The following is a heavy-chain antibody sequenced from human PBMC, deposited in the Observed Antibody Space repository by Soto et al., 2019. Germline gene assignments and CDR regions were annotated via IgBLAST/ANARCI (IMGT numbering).Heavy chain of an antibody. Sequence: PSETLSLTCAVNGGSGGSFSGYYWSWIRQHPGKGLEWIGYIYYSGSTYYNPSLKSRVTISVDTSKNQFSLKLSSVTAADTAVYYCARHIVLPTGFDYWGQGTLVTVSS. CDR3: ARHIVLPTGFDY. D-gene: IGHD2-8*01. CDR1: GGSGGSFSGYY. J-gene: IGHJ4*02. CDR2: IYYSGST. V-gene: IGHV4-31*11.